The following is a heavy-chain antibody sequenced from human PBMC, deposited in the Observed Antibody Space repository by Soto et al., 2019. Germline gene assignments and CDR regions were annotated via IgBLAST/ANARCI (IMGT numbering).Heavy chain of an antibody. D-gene: IGHD3-22*01. Sequence: GASVKVSCKASGGTFSSYAISWVRQAPGQGPEWMGGIIPIFGTANYAQKFRGRVTITADKSTSTAYMELSSLRSEDTAVYYCARGMGYYDSQHNWFDPWGQGTLVTVS. V-gene: IGHV1-69*06. CDR2: IIPIFGTA. J-gene: IGHJ5*02. CDR3: ARGMGYYDSQHNWFDP. CDR1: GGTFSSYA.